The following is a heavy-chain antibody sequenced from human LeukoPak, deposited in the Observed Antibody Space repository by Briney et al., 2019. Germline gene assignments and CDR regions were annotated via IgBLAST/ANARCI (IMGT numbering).Heavy chain of an antibody. Sequence: PGGSLRLSCSASGFTFSTNSMHWVRQAPGKGLEFVSAITSNGGSTYYADSVKGRFTISRDNSKNPLYLQMSSLRAEDTAVYYCVTVGMTSIWSYFRFDPRGQGTLVSVSS. CDR1: GFTFSTNS. V-gene: IGHV3-64D*08. D-gene: IGHD1-26*01. CDR2: ITSNGGST. J-gene: IGHJ5*02. CDR3: VTVGMTSIWSYFRFDP.